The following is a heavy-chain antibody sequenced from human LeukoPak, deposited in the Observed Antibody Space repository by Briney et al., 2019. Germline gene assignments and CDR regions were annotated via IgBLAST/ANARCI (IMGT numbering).Heavy chain of an antibody. D-gene: IGHD6-13*01. V-gene: IGHV1-18*01. CDR3: ARVLSSWYYYGMDV. CDR1: GYTFTSYG. J-gene: IGHJ6*02. Sequence: ASVKVSCKASGYTFTSYGISWVRQAPGQGLEWMGWISAYNGNTNYAQKLQGRVTMTTDTSTSTAYTELRSLRSDDTAVYYCARVLSSWYYYGMDVWGQGTTVTVSS. CDR2: ISAYNGNT.